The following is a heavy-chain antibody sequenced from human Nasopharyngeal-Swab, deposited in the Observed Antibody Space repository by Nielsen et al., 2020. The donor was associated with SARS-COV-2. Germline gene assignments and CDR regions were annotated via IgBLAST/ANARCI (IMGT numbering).Heavy chain of an antibody. J-gene: IGHJ6*03. Sequence: WIRQCPSRGLEGLGRTYYRSKWYNDYAVSVKSRITINPDTSKNQFSLHLNSVTPEDTAVYYCARARGAYGDYYYYYYTDVWGKGTTVTVSS. CDR3: ARARGAYGDYYYYYYTDV. CDR2: TYYRSKWYN. D-gene: IGHD4-17*01. V-gene: IGHV6-1*01.